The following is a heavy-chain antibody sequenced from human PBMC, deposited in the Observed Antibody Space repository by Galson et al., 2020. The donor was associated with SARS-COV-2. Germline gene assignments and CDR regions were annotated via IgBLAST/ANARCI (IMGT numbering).Heavy chain of an antibody. D-gene: IGHD2-15*01. V-gene: IGHV5-51*01. Sequence: GESLKISCKGSGYSFTSYWIGWVRQMPGKGLEWMGIIYPGDSDTRYSPSFQGQVTISADKSISTAYLQWRSLKASDTAMYYCSRSPRYCSGGSCYGRWFDPWGQGTLVTVSS. J-gene: IGHJ5*02. CDR2: IYPGDSDT. CDR1: GYSFTSYW. CDR3: SRSPRYCSGGSCYGRWFDP.